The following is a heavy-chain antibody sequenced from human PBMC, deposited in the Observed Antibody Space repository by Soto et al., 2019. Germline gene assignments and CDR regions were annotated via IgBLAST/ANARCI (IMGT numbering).Heavy chain of an antibody. D-gene: IGHD2-2*02. CDR2: IWYDGSNK. Sequence: QVQLVESGGGVVQPGRSLRLSCAASGFTFSSYGMHWVRQAPGKGLEWVAVIWYDGSNKYYADSVKGRFTISRDNSKNTLYLQMNSLRAEDTAVYYCAREWSTRCYNCRSNWFDPWGQGTLVTVSS. V-gene: IGHV3-33*01. CDR3: AREWSTRCYNCRSNWFDP. CDR1: GFTFSSYG. J-gene: IGHJ5*02.